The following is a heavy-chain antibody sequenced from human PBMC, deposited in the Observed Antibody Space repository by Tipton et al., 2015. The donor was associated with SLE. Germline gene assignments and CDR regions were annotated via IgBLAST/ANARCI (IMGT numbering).Heavy chain of an antibody. V-gene: IGHV3-23*01. CDR3: AKDRGGGDSPYCFDY. CDR1: RFTFSTYA. Sequence: GSLRLSCAASRFTFSTYAMSWVRQAPGKGLEWVSTISGSGGSTYYADSVKGRFTVSRDNSKNTLFLQMNSLRAEDTALYYCAKDRGGGDSPYCFDYWGQGTLATVSS. J-gene: IGHJ4*02. CDR2: ISGSGGST. D-gene: IGHD2-21*01.